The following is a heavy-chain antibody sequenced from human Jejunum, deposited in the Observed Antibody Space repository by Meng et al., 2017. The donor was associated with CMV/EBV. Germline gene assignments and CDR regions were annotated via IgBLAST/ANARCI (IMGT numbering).Heavy chain of an antibody. CDR2: LNGVGSTT. V-gene: IGHV3-23*01. Sequence: DVQLLESGGGLVQPGGSLRLSCAASGFTFNKYGVSWVRQAPGKGLEWVSGLNGVGSTTYYADSVKGRFTISKDYSTNTVYLQMNSLTAEDTAIYYCAKDRQQLANLDYWGQGTLVTVS. J-gene: IGHJ4*02. D-gene: IGHD6-13*01. CDR1: GFTFNKYG. CDR3: AKDRQQLANLDY.